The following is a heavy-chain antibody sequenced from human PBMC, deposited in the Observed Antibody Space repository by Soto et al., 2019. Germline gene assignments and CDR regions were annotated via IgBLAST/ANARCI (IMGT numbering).Heavy chain of an antibody. CDR3: AGDGREASGIDV. CDR1: GGSISSHY. V-gene: IGHV4-59*11. J-gene: IGHJ6*02. Sequence: QVQLEESGPGLVKPSETLSLTCTVSGGSISSHYWSWVRQAPGKGLERIGCIYYRGNTFYNPSLKSRGTISVDTSNNQFSLKLDSVTPADTAVYYCAGDGREASGIDVWGQGTAVTVSS. D-gene: IGHD1-26*01. CDR2: IYYRGNT.